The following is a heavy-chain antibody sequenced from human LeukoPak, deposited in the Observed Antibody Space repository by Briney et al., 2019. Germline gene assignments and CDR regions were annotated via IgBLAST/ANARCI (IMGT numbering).Heavy chain of an antibody. Sequence: GGSLRLSCAASGFTFSNSWMYWVRQVPGKGLVWVSRINSDGKTTTYADSVKGRLTISRDNAKSTLYLQMNSLYAEDTAVYYCARDYPPDWGQGTLVTVSS. V-gene: IGHV3-74*01. CDR2: INSDGKTT. CDR3: ARDYPPD. J-gene: IGHJ4*02. CDR1: GFTFSNSW.